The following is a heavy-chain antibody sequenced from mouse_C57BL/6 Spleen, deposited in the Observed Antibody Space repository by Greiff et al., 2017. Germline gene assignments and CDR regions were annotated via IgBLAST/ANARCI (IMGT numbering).Heavy chain of an antibody. V-gene: IGHV6-6*01. CDR1: GFTFSDAW. CDR2: IRNKANNHAT. J-gene: IGHJ1*03. CDR3: TRGPEYFDV. Sequence: EVKLEESGGGLVQPGGSMKLSCAASGFTFSDAWMDWVRQSPEKGLEWVADIRNKANNHATYYAESVKGRFTISRDDSKSSVYLQMNSLRAEDTGIYYCTRGPEYFDVWGTGTTVTVSS.